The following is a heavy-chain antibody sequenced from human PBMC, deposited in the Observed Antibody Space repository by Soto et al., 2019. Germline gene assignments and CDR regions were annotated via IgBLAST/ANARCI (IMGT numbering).Heavy chain of an antibody. J-gene: IGHJ6*03. Sequence: GGSLRLSCAASGFTFSSYWMHWVRQAPGKGLVWVSRINSDGSSTSYADSVKGRFTISRDNAKNTLYLQMNSLRAEDTAVYYCATGLQALSAHYYYYMDVWGKGTTVTVSS. CDR3: ATGLQALSAHYYYYMDV. V-gene: IGHV3-74*01. CDR1: GFTFSSYW. CDR2: INSDGSST.